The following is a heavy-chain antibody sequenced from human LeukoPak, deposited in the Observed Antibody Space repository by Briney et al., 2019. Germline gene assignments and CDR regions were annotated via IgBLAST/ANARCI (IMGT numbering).Heavy chain of an antibody. D-gene: IGHD2-15*01. J-gene: IGHJ6*03. Sequence: GGSLRLSCAASGFTFSNYWMHWVRQAPGKGLVWVSRINSDGSSTSYADSVKGRFTISRDNAKNTLYLQLNSLRAEDTAVYYCARGGFCSGGSCPVDYYYMDVWGKGTTVTVSS. V-gene: IGHV3-74*01. CDR3: ARGGFCSGGSCPVDYYYMDV. CDR2: INSDGSST. CDR1: GFTFSNYW.